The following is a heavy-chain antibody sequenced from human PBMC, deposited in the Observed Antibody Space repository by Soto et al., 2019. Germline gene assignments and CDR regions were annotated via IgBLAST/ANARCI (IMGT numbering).Heavy chain of an antibody. CDR3: TRDYGYSGGQNDH. CDR2: LKGKSVGGTT. CDR1: GFTFNSAW. Sequence: EVQLVESGGGLVKPGGSLRLSCATYGFTFNSAWMSWVRQTPGKGLEWVGRLKGKSVGGTTDHAAPVTGRFIISSENSKNMFYWKMTSLKIRDTAVYYWTRDYGYSGGQNDHGGQGTLVTVS. D-gene: IGHD3-16*01. J-gene: IGHJ4*02. V-gene: IGHV3-15*07.